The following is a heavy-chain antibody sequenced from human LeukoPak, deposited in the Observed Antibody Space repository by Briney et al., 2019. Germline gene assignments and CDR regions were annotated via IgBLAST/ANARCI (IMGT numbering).Heavy chain of an antibody. Sequence: SETLSLTCTVSGGSSRSRSYYWGWIRQPPGKGLEWIGSIYYSGNTYYNASLKSRATISVDTSKNQFSLTLTSVTAADTAVYYCGGAAAAPVGWFDPWGQGTLVTVSS. CDR2: IYYSGNT. CDR1: GGSSRSRSYY. J-gene: IGHJ5*02. D-gene: IGHD6-13*01. V-gene: IGHV4-39*01. CDR3: GGAAAAPVGWFDP.